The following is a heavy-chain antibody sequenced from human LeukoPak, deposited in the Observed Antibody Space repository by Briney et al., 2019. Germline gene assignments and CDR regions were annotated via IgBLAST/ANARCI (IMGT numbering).Heavy chain of an antibody. CDR2: INPNSGGT. CDR1: GYTFTGYY. Sequence: ASVKVSCKASGYTFTGYYMHWVRQAPGQGLEWMGWINPNSGGTNYAQKFQGRVTMTRDTSISTAYMELSRLRSDDTAVYYCARGGFSSPPSFDAFDIWGQGTLVTVSS. CDR3: ARGGFSSPPSFDAFDI. D-gene: IGHD6-13*01. J-gene: IGHJ3*02. V-gene: IGHV1-2*02.